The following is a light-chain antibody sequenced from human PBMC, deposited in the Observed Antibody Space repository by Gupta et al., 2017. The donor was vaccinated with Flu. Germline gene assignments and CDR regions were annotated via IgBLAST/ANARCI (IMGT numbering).Light chain of an antibody. CDR3: QQYYSAPLS. V-gene: IGKV4-1*01. J-gene: IGKJ4*01. Sequence: NCKSSQSIVRKCDNKSTLAWYQQKPGQPPRLLIYWASVRESGVPDRFSGSGSETDFTLTIRSLQAEDVALYYCQQYYSAPLSFGGGTKVAIK. CDR1: QSIVRKCDNKST. CDR2: WAS.